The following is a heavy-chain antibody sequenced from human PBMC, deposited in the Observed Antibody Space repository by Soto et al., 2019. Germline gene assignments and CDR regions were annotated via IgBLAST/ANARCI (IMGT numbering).Heavy chain of an antibody. CDR3: ARDLLRVWFDP. CDR2: IYYSGST. CDR1: GGSISSGGYY. D-gene: IGHD3-22*01. V-gene: IGHV4-31*03. J-gene: IGHJ5*02. Sequence: SETLSLTCTVSGGSISSGGYYWSWIRQHPGKGLEWIGYIYYSGSTYYNPSLKSRVTISVGTSKNQFSLKLSSVTAADTAVYYCARDLLRVWFDPWGQGTLVTVSS.